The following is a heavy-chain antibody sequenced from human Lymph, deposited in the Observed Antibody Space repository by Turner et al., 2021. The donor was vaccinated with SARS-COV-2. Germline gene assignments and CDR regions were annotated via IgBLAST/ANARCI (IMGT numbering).Heavy chain of an antibody. CDR1: GFTFSSYA. CDR2: ISVSGGST. J-gene: IGHJ3*02. V-gene: IGHV3-23*01. CDR3: AKGVRGVIIPEAFDI. Sequence: EVQLLESGGGLVQPGGSLRLSCAASGFTFSSYAMSWVRQAPGKGLEWVSSISVSGGSTYYADSVKGRFTISRDNSKNTLYLQMNSLRAEDTAVYYCAKGVRGVIIPEAFDIWGQGTMVNISS. D-gene: IGHD3-10*01.